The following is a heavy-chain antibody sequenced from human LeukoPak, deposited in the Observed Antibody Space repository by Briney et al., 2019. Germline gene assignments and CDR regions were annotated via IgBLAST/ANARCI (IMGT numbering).Heavy chain of an antibody. J-gene: IGHJ4*02. V-gene: IGHV4-34*01. D-gene: IGHD3-3*01. CDR1: GGSFSGYY. Sequence: PSETLSLTCAVYGGSFSGYYWSWIRQPPGKGLEWIGEINHSGSTNYNPSLKSRVTISVDTSKNQFSLKLSSVTAADTAVYYCARWKRERFWSGYRGPYYFDYWGQGTLVTVSS. CDR2: INHSGST. CDR3: ARWKRERFWSGYRGPYYFDY.